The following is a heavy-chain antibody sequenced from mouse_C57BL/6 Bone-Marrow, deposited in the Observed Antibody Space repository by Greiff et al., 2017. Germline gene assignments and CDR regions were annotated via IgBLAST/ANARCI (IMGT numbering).Heavy chain of an antibody. D-gene: IGHD3-2*02. J-gene: IGHJ3*01. CDR3: ARDAQLRPFAY. V-gene: IGHV7-1*01. CDR2: SRNKANDYTT. Sequence: EVKVVESGGGLVQSGRSLRLSCATSGFTFSDFYMEWVRQAPGKGLEWIAASRNKANDYTTEYSASVKGRFIVSRDTSQSILYLQMNALRAEDTAMYYCARDAQLRPFAYWGQGTLVTVSA. CDR1: GFTFSDFY.